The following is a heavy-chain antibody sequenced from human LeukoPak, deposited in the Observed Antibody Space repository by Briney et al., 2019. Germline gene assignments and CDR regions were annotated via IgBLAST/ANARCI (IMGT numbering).Heavy chain of an antibody. V-gene: IGHV3-9*01. Sequence: GGSLRLSCAASGFIFDDYAMHWVRQPPGRGLEWVPGISWNSGSIGYADSVKGRFTISRDNAKNSLYLQMNSLRVEDTALYYCAKADVGDYFHMDVWGKGTTVTISS. CDR1: GFIFDDYA. J-gene: IGHJ6*03. CDR2: ISWNSGSI. CDR3: AKADVGDYFHMDV. D-gene: IGHD1-26*01.